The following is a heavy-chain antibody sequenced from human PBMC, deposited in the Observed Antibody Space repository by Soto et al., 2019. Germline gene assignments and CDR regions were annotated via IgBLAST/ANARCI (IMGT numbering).Heavy chain of an antibody. V-gene: IGHV3-30*03. CDR1: GFTFSSYG. D-gene: IGHD3-22*01. Sequence: GGSLRLSCAGSGFTFSSYGMHWVRQAPGKGLEWFVVISYDGSDKYYADFLKGRFTISRDNAKNSLYLQMNSLRAEDTAVYFCARSYYDSSASYASYGMDVWGQGTTVTVSS. CDR3: ARSYYDSSASYASYGMDV. J-gene: IGHJ6*02. CDR2: ISYDGSDK.